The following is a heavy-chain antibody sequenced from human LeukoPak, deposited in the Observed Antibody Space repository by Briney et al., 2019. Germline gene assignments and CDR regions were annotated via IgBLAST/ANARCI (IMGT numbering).Heavy chain of an antibody. CDR1: GVSISSYY. Sequence: SETLSLTCTVSGVSISSYYWSWVRQPPGKGLEWIGYIYYSGSTNYNPSLKSRVTISVDTSKNQFSLKLSSVTAADTAVYYCASWTTENWFDPWGQGTLVTVSS. D-gene: IGHD4-17*01. V-gene: IGHV4-59*08. CDR2: IYYSGST. CDR3: ASWTTENWFDP. J-gene: IGHJ5*02.